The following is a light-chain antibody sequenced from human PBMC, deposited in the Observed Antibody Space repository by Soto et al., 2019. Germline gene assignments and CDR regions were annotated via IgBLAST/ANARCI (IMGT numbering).Light chain of an antibody. V-gene: IGKV3-20*01. J-gene: IGKJ3*01. Sequence: EIVLTQSPASRSVSPGESATLSCRFSQSVSSYLAWYQQKPGQAPRLLIYGASTRATGISDRFSGSGSGTDFTLTISRLEPEDFAVYFCQQYGYSPPFTFGPGTKVDIK. CDR1: QSVSSY. CDR2: GAS. CDR3: QQYGYSPPFT.